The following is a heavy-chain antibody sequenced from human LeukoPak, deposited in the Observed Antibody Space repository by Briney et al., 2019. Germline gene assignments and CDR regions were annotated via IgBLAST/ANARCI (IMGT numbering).Heavy chain of an antibody. Sequence: GGSLRLSCAASGFTFSSYSMNWVRQAPGKGLEWVSSISSSSSYIYYADSVKGRFTISRDDAKNSLYLQMNSLRAEDTAVYYCARIPAAAGRGYWGQGTLVTVSS. CDR3: ARIPAAAGRGY. V-gene: IGHV3-21*01. J-gene: IGHJ4*02. CDR1: GFTFSSYS. D-gene: IGHD6-13*01. CDR2: ISSSSSYI.